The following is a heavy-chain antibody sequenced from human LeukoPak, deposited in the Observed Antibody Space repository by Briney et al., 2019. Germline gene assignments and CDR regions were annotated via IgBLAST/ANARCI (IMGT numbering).Heavy chain of an antibody. CDR1: GFSFSGYA. V-gene: IGHV3-23*01. D-gene: IGHD2-15*01. Sequence: PGGSLRLSCVASGFSFSGYAMSWVRQAPGKGLEWVSAISNNGGYTYYADSVQGRFTISRDNSKSTLCLQMNSLRAEDTAVYYCAKQLGYCSDGSCYFPYWGQGTLVTVSS. J-gene: IGHJ4*02. CDR2: ISNNGGYT. CDR3: AKQLGYCSDGSCYFPY.